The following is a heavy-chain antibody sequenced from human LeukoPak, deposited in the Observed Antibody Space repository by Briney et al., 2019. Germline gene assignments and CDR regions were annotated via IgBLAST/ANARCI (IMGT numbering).Heavy chain of an antibody. D-gene: IGHD3-9*01. Sequence: GGSLRLSCAASGFTFSSYEMNWVRQAPGKGLEWVSYISSSGSTIYYADSVKGRFTISRDNSKNTLSLQMNSLRAVDTAVYYCARTTKEFDILTGYYFDYWGQGTLVTVSS. V-gene: IGHV3-48*03. CDR3: ARTTKEFDILTGYYFDY. CDR2: ISSSGSTI. J-gene: IGHJ4*02. CDR1: GFTFSSYE.